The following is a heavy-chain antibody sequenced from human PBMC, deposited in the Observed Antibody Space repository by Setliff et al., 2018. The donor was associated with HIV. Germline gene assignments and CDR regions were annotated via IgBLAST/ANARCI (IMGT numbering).Heavy chain of an antibody. Sequence: SVKVSCKASGYTFSSYGISWVRQAPGQGLEWMGWISGYNGDTNYAQKFQGRVTMTTDTSTNTAYMELRSLTSDDTAVYYCARDTMVVVSRFDYWGQGTLVTVSS. CDR2: ISGYNGDT. V-gene: IGHV1-18*01. D-gene: IGHD2-21*01. CDR3: ARDTMVVVSRFDY. J-gene: IGHJ4*02. CDR1: GYTFSSYG.